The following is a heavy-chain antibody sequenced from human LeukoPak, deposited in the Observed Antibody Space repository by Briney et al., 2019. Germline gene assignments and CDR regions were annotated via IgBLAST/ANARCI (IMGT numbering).Heavy chain of an antibody. CDR1: GFTFSSYA. CDR3: AKGLEVVPAARLDWFDP. V-gene: IGHV3-23*01. CDR2: ISGSGGST. Sequence: GGSLRLSCAASGFTFSSYAMSWVRQAPGKGLEWVSAISGSGGSTYYADSVKGRFTISRDNSKNTLYLQMNSLRAEDTAVYYCAKGLEVVPAARLDWFDPWGQGTLVTVSS. D-gene: IGHD2-2*01. J-gene: IGHJ5*02.